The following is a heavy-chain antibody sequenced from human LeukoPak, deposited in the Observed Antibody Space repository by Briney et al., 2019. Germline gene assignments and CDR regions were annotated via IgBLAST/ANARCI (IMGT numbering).Heavy chain of an antibody. Sequence: SETLSLTCTVSGGSISSYCWSWIRQPPGKGQEWIGCIYYSGSTNYNPSLKSRVTISVDTSKNQFSLKLSSVTAADTAVFYCARAVADFWSGQYYFDYWGQGTLVTVSS. CDR3: ARAVADFWSGQYYFDY. D-gene: IGHD3-3*01. CDR2: IYYSGST. CDR1: GGSISSYC. J-gene: IGHJ4*02. V-gene: IGHV4-59*01.